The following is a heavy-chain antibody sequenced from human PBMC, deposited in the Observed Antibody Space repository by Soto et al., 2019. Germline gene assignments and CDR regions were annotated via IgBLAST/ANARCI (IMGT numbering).Heavy chain of an antibody. Sequence: SGPTLVNPTQTLTLTCTFSGFSLTTNGMCLSWIRQPQGKALEWLALIDWDDNTYYSTSLNNRLTLSKDTSKNQVVLLVRHMGPVDTATYYCARIPCGNYYTENFFDPWGQGIPVTVSS. J-gene: IGHJ5*02. D-gene: IGHD3-22*01. CDR2: IDWDDNT. V-gene: IGHV2-70*12. CDR3: ARIPCGNYYTENFFDP. CDR1: GFSLTTNGMC.